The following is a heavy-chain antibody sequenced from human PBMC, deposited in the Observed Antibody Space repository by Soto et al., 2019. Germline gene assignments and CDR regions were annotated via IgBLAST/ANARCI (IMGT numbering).Heavy chain of an antibody. J-gene: IGHJ4*02. CDR1: GGSISSGDYY. Sequence: PSETLSLTCTVSGGSISSGDYYWSWIRQPPGKGLEWIGYIYYSGSSYYNPSLKSRLIISVDTSKNQFSLKLSSVTAADTAVYYCDRGNESSYGTYYFDYWGQGTLVTVSS. V-gene: IGHV4-30-4*01. CDR2: IYYSGSS. CDR3: DRGNESSYGTYYFDY. D-gene: IGHD5-18*01.